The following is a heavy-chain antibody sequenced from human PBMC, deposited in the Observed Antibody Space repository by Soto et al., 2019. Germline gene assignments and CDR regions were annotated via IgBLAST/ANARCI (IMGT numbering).Heavy chain of an antibody. D-gene: IGHD2-2*01. CDR3: AKGGLGYCSSTSCLFPFDY. Sequence: EVQLLESGGNLVQPGGSLRLSCGASGFTFSNYIMSWVRQAPGKGLEWVSTISGSADSTYYADSVKGRFTISRDNSKNTVYLQMNSLRAEDTAVYYCAKGGLGYCSSTSCLFPFDYWGQGTLVTVSS. CDR2: ISGSADST. V-gene: IGHV3-23*01. CDR1: GFTFSNYI. J-gene: IGHJ4*02.